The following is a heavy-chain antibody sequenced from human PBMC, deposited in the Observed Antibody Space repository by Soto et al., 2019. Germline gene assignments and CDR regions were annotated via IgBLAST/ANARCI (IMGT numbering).Heavy chain of an antibody. CDR2: IYYSGST. V-gene: IGHV4-59*01. CDR3: ARDKGFPSEGVGAGYFDY. D-gene: IGHD1-26*01. Sequence: SETLSLTCTVSGGSISSYYWSWIRQPPGKGLEWIGYIYYSGSTNYNPSLKSRVTISVDTSKNQFSLKLSSVPAADTAVYYCARDKGFPSEGVGAGYFDYWGQGTLVTVSS. J-gene: IGHJ4*02. CDR1: GGSISSYY.